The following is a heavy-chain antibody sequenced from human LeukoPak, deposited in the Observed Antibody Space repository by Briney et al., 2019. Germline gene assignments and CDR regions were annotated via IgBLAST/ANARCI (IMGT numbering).Heavy chain of an antibody. V-gene: IGHV3-21*01. CDR1: GFTFSSYS. J-gene: IGHJ6*04. CDR2: ISSSSSYI. D-gene: IGHD3-10*01. CDR3: ARETMVRGVITRTYYYYGMDV. Sequence: GGSLRLSCAASGFTFSSYSMNWVRQASGKGLEWVSSISSSSSYIYYADSVKGRFTISRDNAKNSLYLQMNSLRAEDTAVYYCARETMVRGVITRTYYYYGMDVWGKGTTVTVSS.